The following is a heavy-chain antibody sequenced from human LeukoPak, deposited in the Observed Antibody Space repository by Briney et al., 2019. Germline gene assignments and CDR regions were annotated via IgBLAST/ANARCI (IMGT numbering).Heavy chain of an antibody. CDR2: IYTSGST. J-gene: IGHJ4*02. D-gene: IGHD3-22*01. CDR3: ARDSDDSSGYYLNGNFDY. V-gene: IGHV4-61*02. CDR1: GNSISSGDYY. Sequence: SETLSLTCTVSGNSISSGDYYWSWIRQPAGKGLEWIGRIYTSGSTTYNPSLKSRVTISGDTSENQFSLKLSSVTAADTAVYYCARDSDDSSGYYLNGNFDYWGQGTLVTVSS.